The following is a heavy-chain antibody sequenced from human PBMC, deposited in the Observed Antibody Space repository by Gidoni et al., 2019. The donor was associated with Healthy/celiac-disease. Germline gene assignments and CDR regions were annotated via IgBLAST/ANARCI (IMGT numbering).Heavy chain of an antibody. Sequence: QVQLVQSGAAVKKPGSSVKVSCKASGGTFSSYAISWVRQAPGQGLEWMGGIIPIIGRANYAQKCQGRVTITADKSTSTAYMELSSLRSEDTAVYDCARSNNRVRGVIITSFDYWGQGTLVTVSS. CDR2: IIPIIGRA. CDR3: ARSNNRVRGVIITSFDY. D-gene: IGHD3-10*01. CDR1: GGTFSSYA. J-gene: IGHJ4*02. V-gene: IGHV1-69*10.